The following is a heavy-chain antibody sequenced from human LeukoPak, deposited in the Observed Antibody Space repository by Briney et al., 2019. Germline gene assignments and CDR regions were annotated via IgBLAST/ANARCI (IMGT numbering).Heavy chain of an antibody. D-gene: IGHD3-10*01. Sequence: GGSLRLSCAASGFTFSSYSMNWVRQAPGKGLEWVSYISSSSSTIYYADSVKGRFTISRDNAKNSLDLQMNSLRVEDTGIYYCVKVAKYYYGSETYYFFEHWGQGTPVTASS. CDR1: GFTFSSYS. CDR2: ISSSSSTI. CDR3: VKVAKYYYGSETYYFFEH. J-gene: IGHJ4*02. V-gene: IGHV3-48*04.